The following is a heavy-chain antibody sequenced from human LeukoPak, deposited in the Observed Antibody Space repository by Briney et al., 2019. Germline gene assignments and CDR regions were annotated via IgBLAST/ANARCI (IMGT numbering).Heavy chain of an antibody. V-gene: IGHV4-59*08. CDR2: IYYSGST. J-gene: IGHJ4*02. D-gene: IGHD6-19*01. Sequence: SETLSLTCSVSGGSISSYYWSWIRQPPGKGLEWIGYIYYSGSTNYNPFLKSRVTISVDTSKNQFSLKLSSVTAADTAVYYCARRQYSSGWADFDYWGQGTLVTVSS. CDR1: GGSISSYY. CDR3: ARRQYSSGWADFDY.